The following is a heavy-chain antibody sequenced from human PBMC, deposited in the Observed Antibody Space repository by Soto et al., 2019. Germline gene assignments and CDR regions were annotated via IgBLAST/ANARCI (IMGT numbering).Heavy chain of an antibody. CDR1: GGSISSYH. CDR2: IYYSGST. J-gene: IGHJ5*02. CDR3: ARDLYSSNWFDP. Sequence: SETLSLTCTVSGGSISSYHWSWIRQPPGKGLEWIGYIYYSGSTNYNPSLKSRVTISVDTSKNQFSLKLSSVTAADTAVYYCARDLYSSNWFDPWGQGTLVTVSS. V-gene: IGHV4-59*01. D-gene: IGHD2-8*01.